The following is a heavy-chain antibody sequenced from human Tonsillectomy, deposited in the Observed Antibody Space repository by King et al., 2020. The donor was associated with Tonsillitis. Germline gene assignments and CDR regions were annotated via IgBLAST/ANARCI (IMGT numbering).Heavy chain of an antibody. CDR2: INQSGST. Sequence: VQLQQWGAGLLKPSETLSLTCAAYGGSFSGYFWSWIRQPPGKGLEWIGEINQSGSTNDNPSLKSRVTISVDTSKNQFSLKVSSVTAADTAVHYCARGRQDFWTGIYFGLGKRFDYGGQGIPVTVSS. J-gene: IGHJ4*02. CDR3: ARGRQDFWTGIYFGLGKRFDY. CDR1: GGSFSGYF. V-gene: IGHV4-34*01. D-gene: IGHD3/OR15-3a*01.